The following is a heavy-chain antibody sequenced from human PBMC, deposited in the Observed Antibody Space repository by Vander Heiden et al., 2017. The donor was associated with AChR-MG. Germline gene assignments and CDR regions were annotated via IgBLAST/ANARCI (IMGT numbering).Heavy chain of an antibody. D-gene: IGHD2-2*02. CDR1: GYTFTRYY. CDR2: INPNSGGT. J-gene: IGHJ4*02. CDR3: ARSVLSLYCSSTSCYIDY. V-gene: IGHV1-2*02. Sequence: QVQLVQSGAEVKKPGASVKVSCKASGYTFTRYYMHWVRQAPGQGLEWMGWINPNSGGTNYAQKFQGRVTMTRDTSISTAYMELSRLRSDDTAVYYCARSVLSLYCSSTSCYIDYWGQGTLVTVSS.